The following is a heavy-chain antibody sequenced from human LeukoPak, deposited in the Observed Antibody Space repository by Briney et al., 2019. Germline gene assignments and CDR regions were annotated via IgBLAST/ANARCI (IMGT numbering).Heavy chain of an antibody. CDR1: GGSVSSYY. CDR3: TTEGYCRGGSCYYYYYYMDV. J-gene: IGHJ6*03. CDR2: IYYSGST. V-gene: IGHV4-59*02. D-gene: IGHD2-15*01. Sequence: NPSETLSLTCTVSGGSVSSYYWTWIRQPPGKGLEWIGYIYYSGSTNYNPSLKSRVTISVDTSKNQFSLKLSSVTAADTAVYARTTEGYCRGGSCYYYYYYMDVWGKGTTVTVSS.